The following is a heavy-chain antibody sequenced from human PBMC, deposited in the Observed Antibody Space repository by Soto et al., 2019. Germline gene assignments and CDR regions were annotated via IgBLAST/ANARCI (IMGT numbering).Heavy chain of an antibody. CDR3: TTDIVGTHKVFDY. CDR1: GFIFSKAW. Sequence: LRLSCAASGFIFSKAWMSWVRQAPGKGLDWVGRIKSKSDGATTYYAAPVKGRFTISRDDSKNMLYVQMNSLKSEDTAVYYCTTDIVGTHKVFDYWGQGTLVTVSS. CDR2: IKSKSDGATT. J-gene: IGHJ4*01. V-gene: IGHV3-15*01. D-gene: IGHD3-22*01.